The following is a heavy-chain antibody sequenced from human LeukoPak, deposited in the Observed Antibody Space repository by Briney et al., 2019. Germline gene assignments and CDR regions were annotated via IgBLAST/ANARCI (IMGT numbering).Heavy chain of an antibody. D-gene: IGHD2-21*02. CDR1: GYTFTSYY. J-gene: IGHJ4*02. CDR2: INTGNGNT. CDR3: ARNTETAIPLPYYFDY. V-gene: IGHV1-3*04. Sequence: GASVKVSCKASGYTFTSYYMHWVRQAPGQRLECMGWINTGNGNTKYSQKFQGRVTITRDTSASTAYMDLSSLRSEDTAVYYCARNTETAIPLPYYFDYWGQGTLVTVPS.